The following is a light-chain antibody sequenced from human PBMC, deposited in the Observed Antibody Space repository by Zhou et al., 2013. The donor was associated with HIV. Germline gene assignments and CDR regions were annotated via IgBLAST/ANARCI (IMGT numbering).Light chain of an antibody. Sequence: EIVMTQSPATLSVSPGERATLSCRASQNVSSNLAWYQQKPGQAPRLLISGASTRATGIPVRFSGSGSGTEFTLTISSMQSEDFAVYYCQQYNNWPPMYTFGQGTRLEI. CDR3: QQYNNWPPMYT. J-gene: IGKJ2*01. CDR2: GAS. V-gene: IGKV3-15*01. CDR1: QNVSSN.